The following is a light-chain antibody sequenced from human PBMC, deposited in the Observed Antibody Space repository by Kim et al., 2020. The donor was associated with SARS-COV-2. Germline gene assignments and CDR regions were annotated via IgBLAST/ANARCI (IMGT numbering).Light chain of an antibody. CDR2: NDN. J-gene: IGLJ2*01. CDR1: HIGTKS. CDR3: QVWDRSSDLNVV. Sequence: SYELTQPPSVSVAPGETATLPCEGLHIGTKSVHWYQRRAGQAPDVVIYNDNDRPSGIPERFSGANSGKTATLTITGVEAGDEADYYCQVWDRSSDLNVVFGGGTQLTVL. V-gene: IGLV3-21*04.